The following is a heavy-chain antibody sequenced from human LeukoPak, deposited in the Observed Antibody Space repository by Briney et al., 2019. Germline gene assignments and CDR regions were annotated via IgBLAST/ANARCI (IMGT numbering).Heavy chain of an antibody. CDR3: ARGGVAAADPPYYFDY. D-gene: IGHD6-13*01. J-gene: IGHJ4*02. CDR2: ISSSSSTI. V-gene: IGHV3-48*01. CDR1: GFTFSSYS. Sequence: GGSLRLSCAASGFTFSSYSMNWVRQAPRKGLEWVSYISSSSSTIYYADSVKGRFTISRDNAKNSLYLQMNSLRAEDTAVYYCARGGVAAADPPYYFDYWGQGTLVTVSS.